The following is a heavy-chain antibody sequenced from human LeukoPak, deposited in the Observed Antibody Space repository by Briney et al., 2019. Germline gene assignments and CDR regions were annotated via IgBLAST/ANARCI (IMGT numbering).Heavy chain of an antibody. CDR1: GFTFSKHG. CDR3: AKDPGGRYCSGGSCYSGFDY. V-gene: IGHV3-23*01. J-gene: IGHJ4*02. CDR2: VSPPGGGT. Sequence: GGSLRLSCGASGFTFSKHGMNWVRQAPGKGLEWLSGVSPPGGGTYYADSVKGRFTISRDDSKNTLYLQMNSLRAEDTAVYYCAKDPGGRYCSGGSCYSGFDYWGQGTLVTVSS. D-gene: IGHD2-15*01.